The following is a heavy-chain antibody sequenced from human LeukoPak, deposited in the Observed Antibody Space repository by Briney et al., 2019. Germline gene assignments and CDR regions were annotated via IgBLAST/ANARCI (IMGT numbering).Heavy chain of an antibody. D-gene: IGHD6-19*01. V-gene: IGHV3-7*01. Sequence: GGSLRLSCAASGFTFSSYWMSWVRQAPGKGLEWVANIKQDGSEKYYVDSVKRRFTFSRDNAKNSLYLQMNSLRAEDTAVYYCAKAITEQWLVLDYWGQGTLVTVSS. CDR1: GFTFSSYW. CDR2: IKQDGSEK. J-gene: IGHJ4*02. CDR3: AKAITEQWLVLDY.